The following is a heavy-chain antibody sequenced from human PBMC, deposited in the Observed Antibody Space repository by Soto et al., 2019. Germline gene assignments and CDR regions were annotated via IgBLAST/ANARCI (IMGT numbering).Heavy chain of an antibody. V-gene: IGHV4-59*01. D-gene: IGHD5-12*01. CDR3: ARDGYNGIDY. Sequence: PSETLSLTGTVSGGSISSYYWSWIRQPPGKGLEWIGYIYYSGSTNYNPSLKSRVTISVDTSKNQFSLKLGSVTAADTAVYYCARDGYNGIDYWGQGTLVTVSS. CDR2: IYYSGST. J-gene: IGHJ4*02. CDR1: GGSISSYY.